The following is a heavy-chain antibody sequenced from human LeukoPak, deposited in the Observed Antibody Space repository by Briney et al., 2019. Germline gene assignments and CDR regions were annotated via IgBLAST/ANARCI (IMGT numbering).Heavy chain of an antibody. J-gene: IGHJ5*02. CDR1: GFTFSDYA. CDR3: AKVFVLMRGTPENWFDP. D-gene: IGHD1-14*01. CDR2: ISFDGSDT. Sequence: GGSLRLSCAASGFTFSDYAIHWVRQGPGKGLEWVAAISFDGSDTYYADSVRGRFTISRDNSKNTLYLQMTSLRVEDTAVYFCAKVFVLMRGTPENWFDPWGQGTLVTVSS. V-gene: IGHV3-30*18.